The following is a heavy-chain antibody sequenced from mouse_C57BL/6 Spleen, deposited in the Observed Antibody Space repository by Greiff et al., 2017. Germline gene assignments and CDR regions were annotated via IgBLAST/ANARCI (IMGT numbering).Heavy chain of an antibody. Sequence: VQLQQSGAELARPGASVKLSCTASGFNINDYYMHWVKQRPEQGLEWIGRIDPEDGYTEYAPKFQGKATMTADTSSNTAYLQRSSLTSEDTAGYYCANSFFDYWGQGATLTVAS. J-gene: IGHJ2*01. CDR3: ANSFFDY. V-gene: IGHV14-1*01. CDR1: GFNINDYY. CDR2: IDPEDGYT.